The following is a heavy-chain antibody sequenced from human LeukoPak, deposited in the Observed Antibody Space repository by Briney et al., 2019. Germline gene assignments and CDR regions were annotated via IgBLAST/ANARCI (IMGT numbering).Heavy chain of an antibody. V-gene: IGHV1-18*01. CDR2: ISAYNGNT. Sequence: ASVKVSCKASGYTFTSYGISWVRQAPGQGLEWMGWISAYNGNTNYAQKLQGRVTMTTDTSTSTACMELRSLRSDDTAVYYCARVDITMVRGIIITPSLDYWGQGTLVTVSS. CDR1: GYTFTSYG. D-gene: IGHD3-10*01. CDR3: ARVDITMVRGIIITPSLDY. J-gene: IGHJ4*02.